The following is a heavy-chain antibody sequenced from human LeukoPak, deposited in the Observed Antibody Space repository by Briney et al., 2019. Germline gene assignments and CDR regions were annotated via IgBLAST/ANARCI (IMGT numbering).Heavy chain of an antibody. J-gene: IGHJ4*02. CDR1: GGSISSYY. Sequence: NPSETLSLTCTVSGGSISSYYWSWIRQPPGKGLERIGYIYYSGSTNYNPSLKSRVTISVDTSKNQFSLKLSSVTAADTAVYYCARDHGSGWYDYWGQGTLVTVSS. D-gene: IGHD6-19*01. CDR3: ARDHGSGWYDY. V-gene: IGHV4-59*01. CDR2: IYYSGST.